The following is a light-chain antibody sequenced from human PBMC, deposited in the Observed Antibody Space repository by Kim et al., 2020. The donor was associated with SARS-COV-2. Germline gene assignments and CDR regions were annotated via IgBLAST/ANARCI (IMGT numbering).Light chain of an antibody. CDR3: AAWDDSLNGHVV. CDR1: SSNIGSNT. Sequence: ELTQPPSASGTPGQRVTISCSGSSSNIGSNTVNWYQQLPGTAPKLLIYNNNQRPSGVPDRFSGSKSGTSASLAISGLQSEDEADYYCAAWDDSLNGHVVFGGGTKLTVL. J-gene: IGLJ2*01. V-gene: IGLV1-44*01. CDR2: NNN.